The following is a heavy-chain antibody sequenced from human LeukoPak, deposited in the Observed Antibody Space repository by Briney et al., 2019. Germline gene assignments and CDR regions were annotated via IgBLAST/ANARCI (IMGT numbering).Heavy chain of an antibody. CDR1: GGSFSGYY. CDR3: AREGPNYYDSSSTTYYFDY. Sequence: PSETLSLTCAVYGGSFSGYYWSWIRQPPGKGLEWIGEINHSGSTNYNPSLKSRVTISVDTSKNQFSLKLSSVTAADTAVYYCAREGPNYYDSSSTTYYFDYWGQGTLVTVSS. J-gene: IGHJ4*02. V-gene: IGHV4-34*01. CDR2: INHSGST. D-gene: IGHD3-22*01.